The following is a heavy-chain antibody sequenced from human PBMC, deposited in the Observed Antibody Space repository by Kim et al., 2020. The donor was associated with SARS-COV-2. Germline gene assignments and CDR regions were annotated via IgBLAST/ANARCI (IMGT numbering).Heavy chain of an antibody. CDR2: IDWDDDK. J-gene: IGHJ6*02. Sequence: SGPTLVNPTQTLTLTCTFSGFSLSTSGMCVSWIRQPPGKALEWLALIDWDDDKYYSTSLKTRLTISKDTSKNQVVLTMTNMDPVDTTTYYCARCGALGYYYGMDVWGQGTTVTVSS. CDR1: GFSLSTSGMC. V-gene: IGHV2-70*01. D-gene: IGHD1-26*01. CDR3: ARCGALGYYYGMDV.